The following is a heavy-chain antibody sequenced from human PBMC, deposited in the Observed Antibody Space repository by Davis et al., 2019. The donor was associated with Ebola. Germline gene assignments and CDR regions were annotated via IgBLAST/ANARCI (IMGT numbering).Heavy chain of an antibody. J-gene: IGHJ4*02. CDR2: IYYSGST. D-gene: IGHD1-26*01. Sequence: MPSETLSLTCTVSGGSVSSYSWSWIRQPPGKGLEWIGYIYYSGSTKYNPSLKSRVTMSVDSSKSQFSLEVSSVTAADTAVYYCARELPGAFDYWGQGTLVTVSS. CDR1: GGSVSSYS. V-gene: IGHV4-59*02. CDR3: ARELPGAFDY.